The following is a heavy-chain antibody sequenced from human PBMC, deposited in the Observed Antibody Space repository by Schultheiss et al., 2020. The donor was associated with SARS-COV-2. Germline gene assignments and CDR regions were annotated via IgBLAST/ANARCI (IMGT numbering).Heavy chain of an antibody. CDR3: TRDIGIAVAGIDYYYYGMDV. J-gene: IGHJ6*02. V-gene: IGHV3-30*03. CDR1: GFTFSSYG. Sequence: GGSLRLSCAASGFTFSSYGMHWVRQAPGKGLEWVAVISYDGSNKYYADSVKGRFTISRDNSKNTLYLQMNSLRAEDTAVYYCTRDIGIAVAGIDYYYYGMDVWGQGSTVTVSS. CDR2: ISYDGSNK. D-gene: IGHD6-19*01.